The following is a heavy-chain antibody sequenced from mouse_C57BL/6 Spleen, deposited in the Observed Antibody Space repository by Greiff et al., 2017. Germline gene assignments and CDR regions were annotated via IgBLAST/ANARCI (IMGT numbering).Heavy chain of an antibody. V-gene: IGHV5-9-1*02. J-gene: IGHJ4*01. Sequence: EVQLVESGEGLVKPGGSLKLSCAASGFTFSSYAMSWVRQTPEKRLEWVAYISSGGDYIYYADTVKGRFTISRDNAMNTLYLQMSSLKSEDTAMYYCTRDPQLGQYAMDYWGQGTSVTVSS. CDR2: ISSGGDYI. CDR3: TRDPQLGQYAMDY. CDR1: GFTFSSYA. D-gene: IGHD4-1*02.